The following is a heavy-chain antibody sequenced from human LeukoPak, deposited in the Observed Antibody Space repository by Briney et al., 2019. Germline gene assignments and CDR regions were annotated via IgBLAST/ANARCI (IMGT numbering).Heavy chain of an antibody. J-gene: IGHJ3*01. CDR2: IIPIFDRP. Sequence: SVKVSCKTIGGRFKSYGFSWVRQAPGQGLEWMGGIIPIFDRPNYAQKFEGRVTVTADKSTNTTYMEISSLTSDDTAVYYCARDAQWELRAFDVWGRGTMVIVSS. D-gene: IGHD1-26*01. CDR1: GGRFKSYG. CDR3: ARDAQWELRAFDV. V-gene: IGHV1-69*06.